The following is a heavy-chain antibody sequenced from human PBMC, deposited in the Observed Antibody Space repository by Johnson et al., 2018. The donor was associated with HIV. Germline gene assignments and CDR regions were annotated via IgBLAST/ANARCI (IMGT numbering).Heavy chain of an antibody. D-gene: IGHD3-10*01. J-gene: IGHJ3*02. CDR3: ARPPVWFRELYAFDI. CDR1: GFTFSSFW. Sequence: VQLVESGGGLVQPGGSLRLSCAASGFTFSSFWMTWVRQAPGKGLEWVANIKQDGSEKYYVDSVKGRFTISRDNAKNSLYLQMNSLRAEDTAVYYCARPPVWFRELYAFDIWGQGTMVTVSS. CDR2: IKQDGSEK. V-gene: IGHV3-7*05.